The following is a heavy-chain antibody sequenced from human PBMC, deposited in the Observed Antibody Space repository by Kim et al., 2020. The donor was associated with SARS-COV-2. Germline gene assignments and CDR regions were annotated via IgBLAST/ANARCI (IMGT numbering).Heavy chain of an antibody. V-gene: IGHV1-69*13. CDR1: GGTFSSYA. CDR3: ASPSFGGYDYYYYYYMDV. J-gene: IGHJ6*03. CDR2: IIPIFGTA. Sequence: SVKVSCKASGGTFSSYAISWVRQAPGQGLEWMGGIIPIFGTANYAQKFQGRVTITADESTSTAYMELSSLRSEDTAVYYCASPSFGGYDYYYYYYMDVWGRGTTVTVSS. D-gene: IGHD5-12*01.